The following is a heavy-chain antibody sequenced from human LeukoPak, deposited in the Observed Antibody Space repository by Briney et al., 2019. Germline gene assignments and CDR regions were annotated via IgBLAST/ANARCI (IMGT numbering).Heavy chain of an antibody. V-gene: IGHV3-74*01. CDR3: ARGVVAGLVDY. J-gene: IGHJ4*02. CDR1: GFTFSSYW. CDR2: INSDGSST. D-gene: IGHD2-15*01. Sequence: PGGSLRLSCAASGFTFSSYWMHWVRQAPGKGLVWVSRINSDGSSTSYADSVKGRFTISRDNAKNTLYLQMNSLRAEDTAVYYCARGVVAGLVDYWGQGTLVTVSS.